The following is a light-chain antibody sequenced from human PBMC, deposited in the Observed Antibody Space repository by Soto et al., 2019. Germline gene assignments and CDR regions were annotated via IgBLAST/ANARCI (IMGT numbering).Light chain of an antibody. V-gene: IGLV2-11*01. CDR1: SSDVGGYNY. CDR3: CSYAGSYTFEV. Sequence: QSALTQPRSVSWSPGQSVTISFTGTSSDVGGYNYVSWYQQHPGKSPKLMIYDVSKRPSGVPDRFSGSKSGNTASLTISGLQAEDEADYYCCSYAGSYTFEVFGTGTKLTVL. J-gene: IGLJ1*01. CDR2: DVS.